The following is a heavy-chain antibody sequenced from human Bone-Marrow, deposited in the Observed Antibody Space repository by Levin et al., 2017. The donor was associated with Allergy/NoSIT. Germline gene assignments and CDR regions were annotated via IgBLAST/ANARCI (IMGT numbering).Heavy chain of an antibody. CDR2: ISDRGSTT. CDR1: GFPFSVYA. V-gene: IGHV3-48*01. D-gene: IGHD5-18*01. Sequence: GESLKISCAASGFPFSVYAMNWVRQAPGKGLEWISYISDRGSTTSYADSVKGRFTVSRDNARNSLFLQMDSLRAEDTAVYFCATTAFVFSQDCWGQGTLVTVSS. J-gene: IGHJ4*02. CDR3: ATTAFVFSQDC.